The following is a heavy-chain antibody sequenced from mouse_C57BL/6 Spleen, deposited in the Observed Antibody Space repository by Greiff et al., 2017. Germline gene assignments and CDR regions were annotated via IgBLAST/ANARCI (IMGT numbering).Heavy chain of an antibody. CDR2: IDPENGDT. CDR3: TGIYYYGSSPFAY. V-gene: IGHV14-4*01. Sequence: VQLKESGAELVRPGASVKLSCTASGFNIKDDYMHWVKQRPEQGLEWIGWIDPENGDTEYASKFQGKATITADTSSNTAYLQLSSLTSEDTAVYYCTGIYYYGSSPFAYWGQGTLVTVSA. J-gene: IGHJ3*01. D-gene: IGHD1-1*01. CDR1: GFNIKDDY.